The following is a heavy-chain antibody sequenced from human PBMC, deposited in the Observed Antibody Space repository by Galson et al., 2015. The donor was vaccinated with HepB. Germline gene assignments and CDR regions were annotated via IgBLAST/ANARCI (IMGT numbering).Heavy chain of an antibody. Sequence: SLRLSCAASGFTFSSYSMHWVRQAPGKGLEWVSYISSSSSTIYYADSVKGRFTISRDNAKNSLYLQMNSLRAEDTAVYYCARDTYYYDSSGGYWGQGTLVTVSS. CDR3: ARDTYYYDSSGGY. V-gene: IGHV3-48*01. CDR2: ISSSSSTI. CDR1: GFTFSSYS. J-gene: IGHJ4*02. D-gene: IGHD3-22*01.